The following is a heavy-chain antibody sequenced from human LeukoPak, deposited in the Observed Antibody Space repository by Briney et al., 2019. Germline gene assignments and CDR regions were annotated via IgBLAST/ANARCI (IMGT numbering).Heavy chain of an antibody. J-gene: IGHJ4*02. CDR3: AHLGYDILTGYYN. CDR1: GFTFSSHA. Sequence: GGSLRLSCAASGFTFSSHAMSWVRQAPGKGLEGVSGISGSGGSTYYADSVKGRFTVSRDNSKNRLYLQMNTLRAEDTAVYYCAHLGYDILTGYYNWGQGTLVFVSS. D-gene: IGHD3-9*01. CDR2: ISGSGGST. V-gene: IGHV3-23*01.